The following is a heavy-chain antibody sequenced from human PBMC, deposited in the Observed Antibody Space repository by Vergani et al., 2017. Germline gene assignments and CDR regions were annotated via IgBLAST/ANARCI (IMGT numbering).Heavy chain of an antibody. D-gene: IGHD5-12*01. CDR1: GYTFTGYY. Sequence: QVQLVQSGAEVKKPGASVKVSCKASGYTFTGYYMHWVRQAPGQGLEWMGWINPNSGGTNYAQKFQGRVTMTRDTSISTAYLELSRLRADDTAVYYCAREGSVSGYEGYYFDYWGQGSLVTVSS. CDR3: AREGSVSGYEGYYFDY. CDR2: INPNSGGT. J-gene: IGHJ4*02. V-gene: IGHV1-2*02.